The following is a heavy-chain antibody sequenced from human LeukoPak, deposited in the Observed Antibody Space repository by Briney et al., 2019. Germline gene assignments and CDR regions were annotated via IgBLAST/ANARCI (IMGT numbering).Heavy chain of an antibody. D-gene: IGHD2-15*01. J-gene: IGHJ5*02. V-gene: IGHV1-18*01. Sequence: ASVKVSCKASGYTFTSYGISWVRQAPGQGVEWMGWISAYNGNTNYAQKLQGRVTMTTDTSTSTAYMELRSLRSDDTAVYYCARDPVYCSGGGCYGGYNWFDPWGQGTLVTVSS. CDR1: GYTFTSYG. CDR2: ISAYNGNT. CDR3: ARDPVYCSGGGCYGGYNWFDP.